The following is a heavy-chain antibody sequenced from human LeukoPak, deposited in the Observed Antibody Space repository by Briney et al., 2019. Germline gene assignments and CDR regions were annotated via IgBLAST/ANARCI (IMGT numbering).Heavy chain of an antibody. CDR3: TTYDYGDYYFFYGMDV. V-gene: IGHV3-15*01. CDR2: IKRKTDGGTI. CDR1: GFTFSNAW. Sequence: GGSLRLSCEASGFTFSNAWMSWVRQVPGKGLEWVGRIKRKTDGGTIDYGAAVKGRFTISRDDSKNTLYLQMDSLKSEDTAVYYCTTYDYGDYYFFYGMDVWGQGTTVTVSS. D-gene: IGHD4-17*01. J-gene: IGHJ6*02.